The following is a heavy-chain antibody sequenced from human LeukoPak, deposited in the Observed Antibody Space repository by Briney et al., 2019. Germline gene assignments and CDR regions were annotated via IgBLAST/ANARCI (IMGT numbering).Heavy chain of an antibody. V-gene: IGHV4-61*02. J-gene: IGHJ4*02. D-gene: IGHD6-13*01. CDR2: IYTSGST. CDR3: ARGYSSPLDY. CDR1: GGSISSGSYY. Sequence: PSETLSLTCTVSGGSISSGSYYWSWIRQPAGKGLEWIGRIYTSGSTNYNPSLKSRVTISVDTSKNQFSLKLSSVTAADTAVYYCARGYSSPLDYWGQGTLVTVSS.